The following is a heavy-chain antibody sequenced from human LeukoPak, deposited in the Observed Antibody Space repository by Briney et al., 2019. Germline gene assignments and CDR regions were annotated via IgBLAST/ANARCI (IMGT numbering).Heavy chain of an antibody. CDR2: IYPGDSDT. D-gene: IGHD6-6*01. CDR3: ARRAARFTPGAIPKYNWFDP. V-gene: IGHV5-51*01. Sequence: GESLKISCKGSGYSFTSYWIGWVRQMPGKGLEWMGIIYPGDSDTRYSPSFQGQVTISADKSISTAYLQWSSLKASDTAMYYCARRAARFTPGAIPKYNWFDPWGQGTLVTVSS. CDR1: GYSFTSYW. J-gene: IGHJ5*02.